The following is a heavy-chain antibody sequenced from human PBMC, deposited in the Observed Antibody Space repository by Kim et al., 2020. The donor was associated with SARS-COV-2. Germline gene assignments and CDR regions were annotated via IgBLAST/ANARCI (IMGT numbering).Heavy chain of an antibody. J-gene: IGHJ6*02. CDR1: GFSFSSHA. D-gene: IGHD5-12*01. V-gene: IGHV3-33*01. CDR3: ARDGQSVAPYAMDV. Sequence: GGSLRLSCAASGFSFSSHAIHWVRQAPGKGLEWVAYIWYDGSRKEYADSVKGRFSISRDNSKNTLFLEVNSLRTEDTAVYYCARDGQSVAPYAMDVWGQGTKVTVSS. CDR2: IWYDGSRK.